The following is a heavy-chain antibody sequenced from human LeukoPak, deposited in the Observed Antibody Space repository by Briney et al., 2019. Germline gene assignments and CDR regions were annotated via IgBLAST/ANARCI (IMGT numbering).Heavy chain of an antibody. CDR3: AAFYYDPAY. CDR1: GFTFRTYW. CDR2: ISGDGRST. V-gene: IGHV3-74*01. Sequence: GGSLRLSCAASGFTFRTYWMHWVRRAPGKGLIWVSRISGDGRSTSYADSVKGRFTISRDNAKNTLYLQMHSLRAEGTAVYYCAAFYYDPAYWGQGTLVTVSS. J-gene: IGHJ4*02. D-gene: IGHD3-22*01.